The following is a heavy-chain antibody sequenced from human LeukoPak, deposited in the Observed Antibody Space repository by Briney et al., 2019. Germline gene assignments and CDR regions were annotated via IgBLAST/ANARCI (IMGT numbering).Heavy chain of an antibody. Sequence: GGSLRLSCAASGFTFSNYSMAWVRQAPGKGLEWVSFISSSSSYIYYADSVKGRFTISRDNSKNTLYLQMNSLRAEDTAVYYCAKTPHTVTTGGYFDYWGQGALVTVSS. V-gene: IGHV3-21*04. D-gene: IGHD4-17*01. CDR1: GFTFSNYS. CDR3: AKTPHTVTTGGYFDY. J-gene: IGHJ4*02. CDR2: ISSSSSYI.